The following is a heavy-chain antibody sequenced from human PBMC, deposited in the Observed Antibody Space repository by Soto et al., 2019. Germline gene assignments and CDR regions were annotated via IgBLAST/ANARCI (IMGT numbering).Heavy chain of an antibody. Sequence: SETLSLTCAVYGGSFSGYYCSWIRQPPGKGLEWIGEINHSGSTNYNPSLKSRVTISETSKNQFSLKLSSVTAADTAVYYCARAAVTNIAAAGKNFDYWGQGTLVTVSS. V-gene: IGHV4-34*01. CDR1: GGSFSGYY. CDR2: INHSGST. J-gene: IGHJ4*02. CDR3: ARAAVTNIAAAGKNFDY. D-gene: IGHD6-13*01.